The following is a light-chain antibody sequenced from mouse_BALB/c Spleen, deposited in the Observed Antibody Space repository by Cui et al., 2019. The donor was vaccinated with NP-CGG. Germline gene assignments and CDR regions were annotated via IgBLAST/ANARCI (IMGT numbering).Light chain of an antibody. CDR3: ALWYSNHWV. Sequence: QAVVTQESALTTSPGETVTLTCSSSTGAVTRSNYANWVQEKPDHVFTGLRGGTNNRAPGVPARFSGSLIGDKAALTITGAQTEDEAIYFCALWYSNHWVFGGGTRLTVL. CDR2: GTN. CDR1: TGAVTRSNY. J-gene: IGLJ1*01. V-gene: IGLV1*01.